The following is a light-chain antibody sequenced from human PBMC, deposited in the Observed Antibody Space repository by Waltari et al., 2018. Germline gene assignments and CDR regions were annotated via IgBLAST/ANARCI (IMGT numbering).Light chain of an antibody. CDR1: QTILDTYDKNY. Sequence: DIVMTQSPDSLAVSLGERVTINCRSSQTILDTYDKNYLAWHQQKPGQSPRLLIYWASTREFGFPDRFSGSGSGTDFTLTISGLQAEDVSVYYCQQYFNTPITFGGGTKVEIK. V-gene: IGKV4-1*01. CDR3: QQYFNTPIT. CDR2: WAS. J-gene: IGKJ4*01.